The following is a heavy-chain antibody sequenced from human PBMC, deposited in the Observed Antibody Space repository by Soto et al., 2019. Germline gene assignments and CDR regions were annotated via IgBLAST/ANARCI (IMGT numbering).Heavy chain of an antibody. CDR2: IYYSGST. CDR3: ARYGSGSYYPTTFDY. J-gene: IGHJ4*02. Sequence: QVQLQESGPGLVKPSQTLSLTCTVSGASISSVGYNWSWLRQHPGKGLEWIGYIYYSGSTYYNPSPKXRXTXXVDTSKNQFSLKVTSVTAADTAVYYCARYGSGSYYPTTFDYWGQGTLVTVSS. V-gene: IGHV4-31*03. CDR1: GASISSVGYN. D-gene: IGHD3-10*01.